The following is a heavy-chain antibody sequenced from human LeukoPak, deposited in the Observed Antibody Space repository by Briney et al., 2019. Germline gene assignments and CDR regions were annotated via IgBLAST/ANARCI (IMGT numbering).Heavy chain of an antibody. J-gene: IGHJ3*01. CDR3: AREGIDDYGDPKDAFDY. V-gene: IGHV3-30-3*01. D-gene: IGHD4-17*01. CDR2: ISYDRSNK. Sequence: QPGRSLRLSCAASGFTFSSYAMHWVRQAPGKGLEWVAVISYDRSNKYYADSVKGRFTISRDNPKNTLYLQMNSLRAEDTAVYYCAREGIDDYGDPKDAFDYWGQGTMVTVSS. CDR1: GFTFSSYA.